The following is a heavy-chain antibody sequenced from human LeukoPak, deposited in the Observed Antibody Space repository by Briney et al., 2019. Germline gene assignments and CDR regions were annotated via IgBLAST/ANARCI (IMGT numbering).Heavy chain of an antibody. V-gene: IGHV3-33*01. CDR2: IWYDGSNK. CDR1: GFTFSSYG. J-gene: IGHJ4*02. CDR3: ARDHIRAPNLYYDILTGYYSYYFDY. Sequence: GGSLRLSCAASGFTFSSYGMHWVRQAPGKGLEWVAVIWYDGSNKYYADSVKGRFTISRDNSKNTLYLQMNSLRAEDTAVYYCARDHIRAPNLYYDILTGYYSYYFDYWGQGTLVTVSS. D-gene: IGHD3-9*01.